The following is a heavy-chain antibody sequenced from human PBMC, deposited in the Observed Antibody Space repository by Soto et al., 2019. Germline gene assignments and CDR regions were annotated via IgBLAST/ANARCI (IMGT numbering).Heavy chain of an antibody. D-gene: IGHD3-10*01. Sequence: GGSLRLSCAASGFTFSSYGMHWVRQAPGKGLEWVAVIWYDGSNKYYADSVKGRFTISRDNSKNTLYLQMNSLRAEDTAVYYCARATVKITALIDYWGQGTLVTVSS. CDR1: GFTFSSYG. J-gene: IGHJ4*02. V-gene: IGHV3-33*01. CDR2: IWYDGSNK. CDR3: ARATVKITALIDY.